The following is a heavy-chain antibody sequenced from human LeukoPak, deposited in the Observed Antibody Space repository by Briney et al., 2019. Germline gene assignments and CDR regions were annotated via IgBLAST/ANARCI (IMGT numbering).Heavy chain of an antibody. J-gene: IGHJ4*02. D-gene: IGHD1-26*01. Sequence: SETLSLTCTVSGGSMSSYYWNWIRQPPGKGLEWIGNIYDSGSTYYNASLQSRVTISIDTSKNQFSLRLSSVTAADTAMYYCVKSGGYGLIDYWGQGTLVTVSS. CDR2: IYDSGST. CDR1: GGSMSSYY. CDR3: VKSGGYGLIDY. V-gene: IGHV4-59*04.